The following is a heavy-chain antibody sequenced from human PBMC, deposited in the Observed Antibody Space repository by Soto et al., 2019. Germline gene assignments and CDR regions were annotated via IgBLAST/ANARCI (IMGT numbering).Heavy chain of an antibody. D-gene: IGHD3-9*01. V-gene: IGHV3-13*01. CDR1: GFTFSGYD. CDR3: ARAYVDWGYWYFDL. J-gene: IGHJ2*01. Sequence: DVQLVESGGGLVQPGGSLRLSCEASGFTFSGYDMHWVRQAAGERLEWVSAIATSGNTYYAGSVKGRFTISRENAKNSLYLQIHNVRAGETAVYYCARAYVDWGYWYFDLWGRGTLVTVYS. CDR2: IATSGNT.